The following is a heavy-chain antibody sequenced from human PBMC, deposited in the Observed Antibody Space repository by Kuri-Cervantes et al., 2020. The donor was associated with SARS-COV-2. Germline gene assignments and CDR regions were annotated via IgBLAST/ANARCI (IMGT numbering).Heavy chain of an antibody. J-gene: IGHJ5*02. CDR2: ISSSGSTI. CDR1: GFTFSSYS. V-gene: IGHV3-48*04. D-gene: IGHD2-2*01. CDR3: ARDNKPIHLVVPAAIYNWFDP. Sequence: GGSLRLSCAASGFTFSSYSMNWVRQAPGKGLEWVSYISSSGSTIYYADSVKGRFTISRDNAKNALFLQMNGLRAEDTAVYYCARDNKPIHLVVPAAIYNWFDPWGQGTLVTVSS.